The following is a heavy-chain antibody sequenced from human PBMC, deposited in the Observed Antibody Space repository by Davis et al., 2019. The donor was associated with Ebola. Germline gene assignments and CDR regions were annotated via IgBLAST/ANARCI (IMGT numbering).Heavy chain of an antibody. J-gene: IGHJ6*02. CDR3: ATDSDGMDV. D-gene: IGHD2-21*01. CDR2: MNPNSGNT. CDR1: GYTFTSYD. V-gene: IGHV1-8*01. Sequence: AASVKVSCKASGYTFTSYDINWVRQATGQGLEWMGWMNPNSGNTGYAQKFQGRITMTRNISITTAYMELNSLRSEDTAVYYCATDSDGMDVWGQGTTVTVSS.